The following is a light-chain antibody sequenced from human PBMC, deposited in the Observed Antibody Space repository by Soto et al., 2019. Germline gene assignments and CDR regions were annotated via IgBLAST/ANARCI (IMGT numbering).Light chain of an antibody. CDR1: SSDVGGYNY. CDR3: SSYTSSSTLYV. V-gene: IGLV2-14*01. Sequence: QSALTQPASVSGSPGQSISISCTGTSSDVGGYNYVSWYRQHPGKAPKFMIYEVSNRPSGVSNRFSGSKSGNTASLTISGLQAEDEADYYCSSYTSSSTLYVFGTGTKVTVL. J-gene: IGLJ1*01. CDR2: EVS.